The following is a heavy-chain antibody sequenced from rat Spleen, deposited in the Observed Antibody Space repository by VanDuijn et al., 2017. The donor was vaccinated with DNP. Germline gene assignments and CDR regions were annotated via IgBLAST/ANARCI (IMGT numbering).Heavy chain of an antibody. V-gene: IGHV5-46*01. CDR3: AREQHFYFDY. J-gene: IGHJ2*01. CDR1: GFTFSGFP. Sequence: EVQLVESGGGLLQPGVSMKLSCAASGFTFSGFPMAWVRQAPTKGLEWVATITTSGGTTSYPGSVKGRFTISRDDAKNTLSLQMNSLRSEDTATYYCAREQHFYFDYWGQGVMVTVSS. CDR2: ITTSGGTT. D-gene: IGHD1-10*01.